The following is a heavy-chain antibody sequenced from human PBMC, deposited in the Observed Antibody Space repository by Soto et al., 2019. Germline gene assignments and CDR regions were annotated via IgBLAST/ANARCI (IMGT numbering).Heavy chain of an antibody. V-gene: IGHV1-69*02. CDR1: GGTFSSYT. J-gene: IGHJ3*02. CDR3: ARRGYYLPAHDAFDI. CDR2: IIPILGIA. Sequence: GASVKVSCKASGGTFSSYTISWVRQAPGQGLEWMGRIIPILGIANYAQKFQGRVTITADKSTSTAYMELSSLRSEDTAVYYCARRGYYLPAHDAFDIWGQGTMVTVSS. D-gene: IGHD1-26*01.